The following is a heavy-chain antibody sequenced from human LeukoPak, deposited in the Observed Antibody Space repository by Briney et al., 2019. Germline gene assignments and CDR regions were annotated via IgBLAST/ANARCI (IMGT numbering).Heavy chain of an antibody. CDR2: IYYSGST. CDR1: GGSISSGDYY. D-gene: IGHD2-21*01. CDR3: ARGARAKGIPPFFDY. V-gene: IGHV4-30-4*08. J-gene: IGHJ4*02. Sequence: PSETLSLTCTVSGGSISSGDYYWSWIRQPPGKGLEWIGYIYYSGSTYYNPSLKSRVTISVDTSKNQFSLKLSSVTAADTAVYYCARGARAKGIPPFFDYWGQGTLVTVSS.